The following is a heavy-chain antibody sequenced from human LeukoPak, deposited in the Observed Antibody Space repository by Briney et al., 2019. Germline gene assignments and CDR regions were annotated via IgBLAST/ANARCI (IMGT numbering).Heavy chain of an antibody. D-gene: IGHD1-26*01. CDR1: GFTFSSYW. Sequence: GGSLRLSCAASGFTFSSYWMSWVRQAPGKGLEWVSLIFNGDNTYYADSVKGRFTISRDNSGNTLYLQMNSLRAVDTAVYYCARVTGSYSFDYWGQGTLVTVSS. CDR2: IFNGDNT. CDR3: ARVTGSYSFDY. V-gene: IGHV3-53*01. J-gene: IGHJ4*02.